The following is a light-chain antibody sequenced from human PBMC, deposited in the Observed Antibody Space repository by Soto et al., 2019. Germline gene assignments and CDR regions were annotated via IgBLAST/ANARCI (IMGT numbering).Light chain of an antibody. V-gene: IGKV3-20*01. Sequence: EIVLTQSPGTLSLSPGEEATLSCRASQSVDSNYLAWYQQKPGQTPRLIIYGASGRADGIPHRFSGSGFGTDFTLTISNLQPEDFATYYCQQTYTTPFTFGPGTKVDIK. CDR3: QQTYTTPFT. CDR2: GAS. J-gene: IGKJ3*01. CDR1: QSVDSNY.